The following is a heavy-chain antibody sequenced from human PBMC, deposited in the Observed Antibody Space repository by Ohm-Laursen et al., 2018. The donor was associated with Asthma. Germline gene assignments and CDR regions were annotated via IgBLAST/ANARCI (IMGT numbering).Heavy chain of an antibody. CDR3: ARELAVAGSDY. CDR1: GFTFSNYA. D-gene: IGHD6-19*01. J-gene: IGHJ4*02. V-gene: IGHV3-30-3*01. Sequence: SLRLSCAASGFTFSNYAMHWVRQAPGKGLEWVAVISYDGSNKYYADSVKGRFTISRDNSKNTLYLQMNSLRAEDTAVYYCARELAVAGSDYWGQGTLVTVSS. CDR2: ISYDGSNK.